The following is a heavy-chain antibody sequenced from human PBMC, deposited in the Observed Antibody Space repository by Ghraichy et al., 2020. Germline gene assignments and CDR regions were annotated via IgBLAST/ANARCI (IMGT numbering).Heavy chain of an antibody. V-gene: IGHV3-23*01. D-gene: IGHD6-13*01. J-gene: IGHJ5*02. CDR1: GFTFSSYA. CDR3: AKVGIAAPSGAWFDP. Sequence: GGSLRLSCAASGFTFSSYAMSWVRQAPGKGLEWVSAISGSGGSTYYADSVKGRFTISRDNSKNTLYLQMNSLRAEDTAVYYCAKVGIAAPSGAWFDPWGQGTLVTVSS. CDR2: ISGSGGST.